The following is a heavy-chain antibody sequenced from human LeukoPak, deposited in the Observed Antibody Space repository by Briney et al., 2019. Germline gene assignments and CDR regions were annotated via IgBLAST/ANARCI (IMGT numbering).Heavy chain of an antibody. CDR3: ARGGPEGFDP. V-gene: IGHV3-13*05. Sequence: GGSLRLSCAASGFTFSSYDMHWVRQPTGKGLEWVSGIGKGGDPYYAGSVKGRFTISRENAKNSLYLQMNSLRAGDTAVYYCARGGPEGFDPRGQGTLVTVSS. CDR1: GFTFSSYD. CDR2: IGKGGDP. J-gene: IGHJ5*02.